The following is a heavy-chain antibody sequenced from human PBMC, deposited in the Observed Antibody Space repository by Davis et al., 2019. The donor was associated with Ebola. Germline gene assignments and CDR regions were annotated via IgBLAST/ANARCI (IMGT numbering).Heavy chain of an antibody. J-gene: IGHJ5*02. V-gene: IGHV4-59*11. D-gene: IGHD3-10*01. Sequence: PSETLSLTCTVSGGSISSHYWSWIRQPPGKGLEWIGYIYYSGSTNYNPSLKSRVTISVDTPKNQFSLKLSSVTAADTAVYYCAKDRGSSKPFDPWGQGMLVTVSS. CDR1: GGSISSHY. CDR3: AKDRGSSKPFDP. CDR2: IYYSGST.